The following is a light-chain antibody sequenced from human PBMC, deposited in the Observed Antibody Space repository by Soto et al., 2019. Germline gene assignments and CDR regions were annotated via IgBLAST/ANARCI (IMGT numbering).Light chain of an antibody. CDR1: SSDVGAYNY. J-gene: IGLJ1*01. CDR3: SSYVGSNNFV. CDR2: EVS. Sequence: QSALTQPPSASGSPGQSVTISCTGTSSDVGAYNYVSWYQQHPGKAPKLMIYEVSKRPSGVPDRFSGSKSGNTASLTVSGLQAEDEADYYCSSYVGSNNFVFGTGTKVTLL. V-gene: IGLV2-8*01.